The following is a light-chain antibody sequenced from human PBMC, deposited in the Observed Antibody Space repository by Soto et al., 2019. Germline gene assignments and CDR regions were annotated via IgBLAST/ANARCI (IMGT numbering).Light chain of an antibody. J-gene: IGKJ4*01. V-gene: IGKV3-15*01. CDR2: SAS. CDR1: QSVSSN. Sequence: EIVLTQSPGTLSLSPGERVTLSCRASQSVSSNYLAWYQQKPGQAPRLLIYSASSRATGVPARFSGSGSGTEFTLTISSLQSEDSGIYYCQQYNFWPPLTFGGGTKVEIK. CDR3: QQYNFWPPLT.